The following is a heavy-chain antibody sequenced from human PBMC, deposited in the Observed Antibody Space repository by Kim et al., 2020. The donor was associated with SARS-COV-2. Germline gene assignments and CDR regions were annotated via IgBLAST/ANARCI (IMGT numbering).Heavy chain of an antibody. CDR3: ARESSGYPDH. J-gene: IGHJ4*02. Sequence: GGSLRLSCVSSGFIFSSYGFHWVRQAPGKGLEWVANIWYDGSRTYYADSVEGRFTVSRDYSNNTLYLQINSLRAEDTALYYCARESSGYPDHWGQGTLVTVSS. D-gene: IGHD3-22*01. CDR1: GFIFSSYG. CDR2: IWYDGSRT. V-gene: IGHV3-33*01.